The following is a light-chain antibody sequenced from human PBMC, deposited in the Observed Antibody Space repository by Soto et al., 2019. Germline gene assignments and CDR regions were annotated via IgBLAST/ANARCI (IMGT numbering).Light chain of an antibody. CDR3: QKFNTAPLT. V-gene: IGKV1-27*01. CDR2: SAS. Sequence: DIQMTQSPSSLSASVGDRVTITCRASQDISVYLAWYQQKPGKVPKLLIYSASTLQSGVPSRFSGSGSGTDFTLTISSLQPEALVTYYCQKFNTAPLTFGQGTRLEIK. J-gene: IGKJ5*01. CDR1: QDISVY.